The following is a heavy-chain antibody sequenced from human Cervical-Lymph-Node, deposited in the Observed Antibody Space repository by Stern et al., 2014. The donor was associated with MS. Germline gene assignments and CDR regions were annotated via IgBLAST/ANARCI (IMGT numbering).Heavy chain of an antibody. V-gene: IGHV3-33*01. J-gene: IGHJ4*02. CDR3: ASAYSSSHYYFDY. Sequence: VQLVESGGGVVQPGGSLRLSCAASGFTFSRYAMPWVRQAPGTGLVCGALIGYDGSNPNYADSVTGRFTISRDNFKNTLYLQMNSLRAEDTAVYYCASAYSSSHYYFDYWGQGTLVTVSS. D-gene: IGHD6-13*01. CDR2: IGYDGSNP. CDR1: GFTFSRYA.